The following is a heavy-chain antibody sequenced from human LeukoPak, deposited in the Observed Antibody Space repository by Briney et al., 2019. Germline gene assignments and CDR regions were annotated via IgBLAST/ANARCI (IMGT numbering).Heavy chain of an antibody. D-gene: IGHD2-15*01. Sequence: ASVKVSCKASGYTFTSYDINWVRQATGQGLEWMGWINPNSGGTNYAQKFQGRVTMTRDTSISTAYMELSRLRSDDTAVYYCARSGGSSLWFDPWGQGTLVTVSS. CDR2: INPNSGGT. CDR3: ARSGGSSLWFDP. J-gene: IGHJ5*02. V-gene: IGHV1-2*02. CDR1: GYTFTSYD.